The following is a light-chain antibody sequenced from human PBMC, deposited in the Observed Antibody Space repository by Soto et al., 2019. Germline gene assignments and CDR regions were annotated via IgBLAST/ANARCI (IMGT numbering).Light chain of an antibody. CDR1: QSVSSN. Sequence: EVVMTQSPATLSLSPGERATLSCRASQSVSSNLAWYQQKPGQSPRLLVYHASTRATGIPSRFSGSGSGTDFTLTISSLQSEDVAVYYCQQSTFWPQTFGQGTKVEIK. CDR3: QQSTFWPQT. V-gene: IGKV3D-15*01. CDR2: HAS. J-gene: IGKJ1*01.